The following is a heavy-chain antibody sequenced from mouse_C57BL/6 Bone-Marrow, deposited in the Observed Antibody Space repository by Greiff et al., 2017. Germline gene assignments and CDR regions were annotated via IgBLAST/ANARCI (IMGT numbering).Heavy chain of an antibody. J-gene: IGHJ3*02. CDR2: IDPENGDT. D-gene: IGHD5-1*01. CDR1: GFNIKDDY. CDR3: TTPGMSTPLGY. V-gene: IGHV14-4*01. Sequence: VQLQQSGAELVRPGASVKLSCTASGFNIKDDYMHWVKQRPEQGLEWIGWIDPENGDTEYASKIQGKATITADTSSNTAYLQLSSLTSEDTAVYYCTTPGMSTPLGYWGQGTLVTVSA.